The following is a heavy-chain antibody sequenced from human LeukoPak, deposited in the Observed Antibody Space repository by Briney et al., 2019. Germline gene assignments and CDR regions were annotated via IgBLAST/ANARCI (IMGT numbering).Heavy chain of an antibody. V-gene: IGHV4-59*08. CDR3: ATLRNSGSYFSYYGMDV. D-gene: IGHD1-26*01. J-gene: IGHJ6*02. CDR1: GGSISSYY. CDR2: IYYSGST. Sequence: ASETLSLTCTVSGGSISSYYWSWIRQPPGKGLEWIGYIYYSGSTNYNPSLKSRVTISVDTSKNQFSLKLSSVTAADTAVYYCATLRNSGSYFSYYGMDVWGQGTTVTVSS.